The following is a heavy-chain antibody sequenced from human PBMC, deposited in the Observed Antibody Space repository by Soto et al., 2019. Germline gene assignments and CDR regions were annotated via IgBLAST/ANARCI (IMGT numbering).Heavy chain of an antibody. D-gene: IGHD6-19*01. CDR2: IRSKAYGGTT. CDR1: GFTFGDYA. V-gene: IGHV3-49*04. CDR3: TRVGYSSGWYHYYYYYGMDV. J-gene: IGHJ6*02. Sequence: GGSLRLSCTASGFTFGDYAMSWVRQAPGKGLEWVGFIRSKAYGGTTEYAASVKGRFTISRDDSKSIAYLQMNSLKTEDTAVYYCTRVGYSSGWYHYYYYYGMDVWGQGTMVTVSS.